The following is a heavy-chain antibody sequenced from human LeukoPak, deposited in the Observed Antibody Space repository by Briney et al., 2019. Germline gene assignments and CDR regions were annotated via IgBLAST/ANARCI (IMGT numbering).Heavy chain of an antibody. D-gene: IGHD3-22*01. CDR2: IRYDGSNK. V-gene: IGHV3-30*02. J-gene: IGHJ4*02. CDR3: AKRNTYSSGYYYYFDY. CDR1: GFTFSSYG. Sequence: PGGSLRLSCAASGFTFSSYGMRWVRQAPGKGLEWVAFIRYDGSNKYYADSVKGRFTISRDNSKNTLYLQMNSLRAEDTAVYYCAKRNTYSSGYYYYFDYWGQGTLVTVSS.